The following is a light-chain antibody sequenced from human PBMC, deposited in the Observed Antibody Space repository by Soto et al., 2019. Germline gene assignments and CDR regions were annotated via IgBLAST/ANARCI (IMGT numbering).Light chain of an antibody. J-gene: IGKJ2*01. CDR2: GAS. CDR1: QSVSNN. Sequence: EIVMTQSPATLSVSPGERATLSCRASQSVSNNLAWYQWKPGQAPRLIIYGASTRATGTPARFSGSGSGTEFTLTISSLQSEDFAVYYCQQYNNWPPMYTFGQGTKLEIK. CDR3: QQYNNWPPMYT. V-gene: IGKV3-15*01.